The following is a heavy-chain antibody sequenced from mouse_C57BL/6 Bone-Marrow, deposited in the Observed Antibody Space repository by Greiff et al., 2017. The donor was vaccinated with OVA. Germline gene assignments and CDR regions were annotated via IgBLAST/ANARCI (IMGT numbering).Heavy chain of an antibody. J-gene: IGHJ1*03. Sequence: EVKVVESGGGLVQPKGSLKLSCAASGFSFNTYAMNWVRQAPGKGLEWVARIRSKSNNYATYYADSVKDRFTISRDDSESMLYLQMNNLKTEDTDMYDCVRHDVYWYFDVWGTGTTVTVSS. V-gene: IGHV10-1*01. CDR2: IRSKSNNYAT. D-gene: IGHD2-3*01. CDR1: GFSFNTYA. CDR3: VRHDVYWYFDV.